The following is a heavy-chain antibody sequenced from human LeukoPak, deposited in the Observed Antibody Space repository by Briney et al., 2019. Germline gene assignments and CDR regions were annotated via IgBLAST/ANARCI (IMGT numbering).Heavy chain of an antibody. J-gene: IGHJ6*02. CDR3: ARDLHTHTDLYYYYGMDV. CDR1: GFTFDDYA. CDR2: ISWNSGSI. Sequence: PGGSLRLSCAASGFTFDDYAMHWVRQAPGKGLEWVSGISWNSGSIGYADSVKGRFTISRDNAKNTLYLQMNSLRAEDTAVYYCARDLHTHTDLYYYYGMDVWGQGTTVTVSS. D-gene: IGHD2-2*02. V-gene: IGHV3-9*01.